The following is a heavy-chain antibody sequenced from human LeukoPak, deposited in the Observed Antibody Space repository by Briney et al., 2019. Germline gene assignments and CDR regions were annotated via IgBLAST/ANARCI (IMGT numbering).Heavy chain of an antibody. CDR2: VHTSVGT. CDR1: GASISSGNYY. CDR3: AIGVSLVRGMWFDP. J-gene: IGHJ5*02. V-gene: IGHV4-61*02. D-gene: IGHD3-10*01. Sequence: PSQTLSLTXTVSGASISSGNYYWSWIRQPAGKGLEWIGRVHTSVGTNYNPSFKSRVTISLDTSKNQFSLRLTSVTAADTAMYYCAIGVSLVRGMWFDPWGQGTLVTVSS.